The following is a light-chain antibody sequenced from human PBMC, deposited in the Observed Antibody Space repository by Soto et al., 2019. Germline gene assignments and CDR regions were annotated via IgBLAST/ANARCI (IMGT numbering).Light chain of an antibody. J-gene: IGKJ4*01. CDR2: DTS. Sequence: DIVLTQSPGTLSLSPGERATLSCRASQSVTQYLAWFQQKPGQAPRLLIYDTSKRATGVPARFSGSGFGTDFTLTISSLESEDFAIYFCQQRSVWPLTFGGGTKVEMK. V-gene: IGKV3-11*01. CDR3: QQRSVWPLT. CDR1: QSVTQY.